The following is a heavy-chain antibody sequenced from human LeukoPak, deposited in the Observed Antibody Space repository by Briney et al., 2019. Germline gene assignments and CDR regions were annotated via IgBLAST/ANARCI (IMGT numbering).Heavy chain of an antibody. CDR2: ISSSSSYI. D-gene: IGHD2-15*01. J-gene: IGHJ5*02. Sequence: GGSLRLSCAASGFTFSSYSMNWVRQARGKGREWVSSISSSSSYIYYADSVKGRFTISRDNAKNSLYLQMNSLRAEDTAVYYCARHAAERVSYNNWFDPWGQGTLVTVSS. V-gene: IGHV3-21*01. CDR1: GFTFSSYS. CDR3: ARHAAERVSYNNWFDP.